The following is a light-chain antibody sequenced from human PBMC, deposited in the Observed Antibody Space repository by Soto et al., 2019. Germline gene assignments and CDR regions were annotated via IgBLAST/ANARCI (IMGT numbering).Light chain of an antibody. CDR1: QSVRSN. CDR2: GAS. J-gene: IGKJ1*01. Sequence: EIVMTQSPATLSVSPGERATLSCRASQSVRSNLAWDQQKPGQAPRLLSYGASTRATGIPARFSGSGSGTEFTLTISSLQSEDFAVYYCQQYNNWPRTFGQGTKVEIK. V-gene: IGKV3-15*01. CDR3: QQYNNWPRT.